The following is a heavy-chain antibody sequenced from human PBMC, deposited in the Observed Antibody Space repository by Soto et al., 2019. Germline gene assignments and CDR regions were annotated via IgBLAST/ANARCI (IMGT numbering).Heavy chain of an antibody. Sequence: QVQLVQSGAEVRKPGASVKVSCKASGYSLSGYYMHWVRQAPGQGLEWMGWINPNSGGTKYAEKFQGWVTMTRDTSINTAYMELSRLKSDDTAVYFCARDVGMGRGYEYWGQGTLVTVSS. D-gene: IGHD7-27*01. V-gene: IGHV1-2*04. J-gene: IGHJ4*02. CDR3: ARDVGMGRGYEY. CDR2: INPNSGGT. CDR1: GYSLSGYY.